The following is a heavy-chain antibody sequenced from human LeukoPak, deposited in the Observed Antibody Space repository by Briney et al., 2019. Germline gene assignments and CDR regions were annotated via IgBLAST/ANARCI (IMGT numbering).Heavy chain of an antibody. D-gene: IGHD3-3*01. J-gene: IGHJ3*02. Sequence: ASETLSLTCTVSGGSISSYYWSWIRQPAGKGLEWIGRIYTSGSTNYNPSLKSRVTMSVDTSKNQFSLKLSSVTAADTAVYYCARDSDYDFWSVYYIPDNDAFDIWGQGTMVTVSS. CDR1: GGSISSYY. V-gene: IGHV4-4*07. CDR3: ARDSDYDFWSVYYIPDNDAFDI. CDR2: IYTSGST.